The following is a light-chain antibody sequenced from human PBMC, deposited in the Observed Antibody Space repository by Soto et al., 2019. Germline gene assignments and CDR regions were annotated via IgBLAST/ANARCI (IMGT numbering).Light chain of an antibody. J-gene: IGKJ2*01. CDR1: QTVSKNY. Sequence: EIVLTQSPVTLSLSPGEGATLSCRASQTVSKNYLAWYHQKPGQAPRLLIYAASTRATGIPDRFSGSGSGTDFTLTISRLEPEDFAVFYCQQTYYTPYTFGQGTSLELK. CDR2: AAS. CDR3: QQTYYTPYT. V-gene: IGKV3-20*01.